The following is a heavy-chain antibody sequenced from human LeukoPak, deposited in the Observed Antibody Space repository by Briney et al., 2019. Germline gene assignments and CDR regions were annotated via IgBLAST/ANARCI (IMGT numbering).Heavy chain of an antibody. J-gene: IGHJ6*02. CDR2: ISSRGSTT. D-gene: IGHD4-11*01. CDR1: GLTFSDYY. Sequence: GGSLRLSCAASGLTFSDYYMSWIRQAPGKGLEWVSYISSRGSTTHYADSVKGRFTISRDNAKNSLYLQMNSLRAEDTAVYYCARDSPDYSIGYYYYGMDVWGQGTTVTVSS. V-gene: IGHV3-11*01. CDR3: ARDSPDYSIGYYYYGMDV.